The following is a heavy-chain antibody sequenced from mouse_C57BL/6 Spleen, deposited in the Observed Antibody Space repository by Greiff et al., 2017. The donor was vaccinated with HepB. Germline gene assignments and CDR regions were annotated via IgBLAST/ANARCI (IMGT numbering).Heavy chain of an antibody. J-gene: IGHJ4*01. CDR2: IRNKANGYTT. CDR3: ASSYDYDEDYYAMDY. CDR1: GFTFTDYY. D-gene: IGHD2-4*01. V-gene: IGHV7-3*01. Sequence: EVMLVESGGGLVQPGGSLSLSCAASGFTFTDYYMSWVRQPPGKALEWLGFIRNKANGYTTEYSASVKGRFTISRDNSQSILYLQMNALRTDDSATYYCASSYDYDEDYYAMDYWGQGTSVTVSS.